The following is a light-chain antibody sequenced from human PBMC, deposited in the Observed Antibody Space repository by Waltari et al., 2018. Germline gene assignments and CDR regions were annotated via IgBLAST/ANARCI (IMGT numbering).Light chain of an antibody. CDR3: QQRSNWPLT. Sequence: EIVLTQSPATLSLSPGERATLSCRASQSVSSYVAWYQRKPGQAPRLLIYDASNRATGIPARFSGSGSGTDFTLTISSLEPEDFAVYYCQQRSNWPLTFGGGTKVEIK. CDR1: QSVSSY. CDR2: DAS. J-gene: IGKJ4*01. V-gene: IGKV3-11*01.